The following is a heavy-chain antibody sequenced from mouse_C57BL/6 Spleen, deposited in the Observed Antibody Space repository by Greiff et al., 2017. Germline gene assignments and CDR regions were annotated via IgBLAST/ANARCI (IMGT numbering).Heavy chain of an antibody. V-gene: IGHV1-50*01. CDR3: ARYQLGHYFDY. Sequence: VQLQQPGAELVKPGASVKLSCKASGYTFTSYWMQWVKQRPGQGLEWIGEIDPSDSYTNYNQKFKGKATLTVDTSSSTAYMQLSSLTSEDSAVYYCARYQLGHYFDYWGQGTTLTVSS. J-gene: IGHJ2*01. CDR1: GYTFTSYW. D-gene: IGHD4-1*02. CDR2: IDPSDSYT.